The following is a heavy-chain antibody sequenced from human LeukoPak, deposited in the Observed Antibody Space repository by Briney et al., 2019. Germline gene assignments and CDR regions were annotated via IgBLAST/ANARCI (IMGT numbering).Heavy chain of an antibody. CDR2: IRYDGSNK. Sequence: PGGSLRLSCAASGFTFSSYGMHWVRQAPGKGLEWVAFIRYDGSNKYYADSVKGRFTISRDNSKNTLYLQMNSLRAEDTAVYYCASSGITRVQGAHFDYWGQGTLVTVSS. J-gene: IGHJ4*02. CDR1: GFTFSSYG. V-gene: IGHV3-30*02. D-gene: IGHD1-14*01. CDR3: ASSGITRVQGAHFDY.